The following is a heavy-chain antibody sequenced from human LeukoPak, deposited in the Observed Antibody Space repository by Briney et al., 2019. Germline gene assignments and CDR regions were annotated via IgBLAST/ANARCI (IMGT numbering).Heavy chain of an antibody. Sequence: SVKVSCKASGGTFSSYAISWVRQAPGQGLEWMGGIIPIFGTANYAQKFQGRVTITADESTSTAYMELSSLRSEDTAVYYCARHSVRIAARKWAFDYWGQGTLVTVSS. CDR2: IIPIFGTA. J-gene: IGHJ4*02. CDR3: ARHSVRIAARKWAFDY. V-gene: IGHV1-69*01. D-gene: IGHD6-6*01. CDR1: GGTFSSYA.